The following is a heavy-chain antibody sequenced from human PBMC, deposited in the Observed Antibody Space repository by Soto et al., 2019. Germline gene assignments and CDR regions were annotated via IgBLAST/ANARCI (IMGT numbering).Heavy chain of an antibody. CDR3: TRDVARENDY. Sequence: QVHLVQSGAEVKKPGASVKVSCKASGYTFTRYYIHWVRQAPGQGLEWMGVINPSGGTTTYAQKFQCRVTMTMDTSSNTVYMELSSLRSEDTAVYFCTRDVARENDYWGQGTLVTVSS. CDR2: INPSGGTT. CDR1: GYTFTRYY. V-gene: IGHV1-46*01. D-gene: IGHD1-26*01. J-gene: IGHJ4*02.